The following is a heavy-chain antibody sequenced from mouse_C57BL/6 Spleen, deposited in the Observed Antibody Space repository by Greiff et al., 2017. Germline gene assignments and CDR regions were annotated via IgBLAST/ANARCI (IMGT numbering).Heavy chain of an antibody. J-gene: IGHJ1*03. CDR1: GFTFSDYG. CDR3: ARDYGSSHYWYFDV. V-gene: IGHV5-17*01. D-gene: IGHD1-1*01. CDR2: ISSGSSTI. Sequence: EVKLMESGGGLVKPGGSLKLSCAASGFTFSDYGMHWVRQAPEKGLEWVAYISSGSSTIYYADTVKGRFTISRDNAKNTLFLQMTSLRSEDTAMYYCARDYGSSHYWYFDVWGTGTTVTVSS.